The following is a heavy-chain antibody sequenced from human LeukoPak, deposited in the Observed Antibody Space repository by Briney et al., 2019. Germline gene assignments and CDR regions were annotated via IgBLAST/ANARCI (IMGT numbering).Heavy chain of an antibody. D-gene: IGHD2-8*01. CDR2: INPSGGST. CDR3: ARGVPLGYCTYGVCYPPYYFDY. CDR1: GYTFTSYY. J-gene: IGHJ4*02. V-gene: IGHV1-46*01. Sequence: ASGKVSCKASGYTFTSYYMHWVRQAPGQGLEWMGIINPSGGSTSYAQKFQGRLTITRDTSIDTAYMDLSSLSSEDTAVYYCARGVPLGYCTYGVCYPPYYFDYWGQGTLVTASS.